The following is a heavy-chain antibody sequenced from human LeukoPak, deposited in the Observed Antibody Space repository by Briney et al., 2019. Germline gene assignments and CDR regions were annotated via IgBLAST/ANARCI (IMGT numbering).Heavy chain of an antibody. Sequence: GGSLRLSCAASGFTFSDYYMSWIRQAPGKGLEWVSYISSSGSTIYYADSVKGRFTISRDNAKNSLYLQMNSLRAEDTAVYYCVRDDPEQQLDYWGQGTLVTVSS. D-gene: IGHD6-13*01. V-gene: IGHV3-11*01. CDR3: VRDDPEQQLDY. J-gene: IGHJ4*02. CDR1: GFTFSDYY. CDR2: ISSSGSTI.